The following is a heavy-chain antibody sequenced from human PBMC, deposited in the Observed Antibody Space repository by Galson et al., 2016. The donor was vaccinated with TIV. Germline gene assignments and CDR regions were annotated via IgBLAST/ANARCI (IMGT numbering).Heavy chain of an antibody. D-gene: IGHD3-22*01. Sequence: SETLSLTCTVSGDSVSSDTYYWTWIRQPPGKGLERIGYVFHSGATNYNPSLKSRLTISVDTSKNQFSLKLTSVTAADTALYFCARETYHFDRSGYFFDYWGQGRLVTVSS. V-gene: IGHV4-61*01. CDR2: VFHSGAT. CDR1: GDSVSSDTYY. J-gene: IGHJ4*02. CDR3: ARETYHFDRSGYFFDY.